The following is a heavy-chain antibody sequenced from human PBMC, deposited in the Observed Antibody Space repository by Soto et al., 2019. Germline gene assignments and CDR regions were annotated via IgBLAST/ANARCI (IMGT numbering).Heavy chain of an antibody. D-gene: IGHD4-17*01. J-gene: IGHJ2*01. Sequence: QVHLQQWGAGLLKPSETLSLTCAVYGGSFSGYYWSWIRQPPGKGLEWIGEINHSGSTNFNPSLKMRVSISVDTSKKQFSLKLSSVTAADTAVYYCAAHLKTTVTAYWYFELWGRGTLVTVSS. CDR2: INHSGST. CDR3: AAHLKTTVTAYWYFEL. V-gene: IGHV4-34*01. CDR1: GGSFSGYY.